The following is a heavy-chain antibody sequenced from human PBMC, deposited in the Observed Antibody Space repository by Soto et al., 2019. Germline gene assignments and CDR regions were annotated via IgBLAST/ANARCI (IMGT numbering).Heavy chain of an antibody. CDR3: ARDPAGLITILGVRGMDV. CDR1: GYTFTNYG. V-gene: IGHV1-18*01. D-gene: IGHD3-3*01. J-gene: IGHJ6*02. CDR2: ISTYNGNT. Sequence: QVQLVQSGAEVKKPGTSVKVSCEASGYTFTNYGISWVRQAPGQGLEWMGWISTYNGNTKYAQKLQGRVTMPTDTSTRTAYMELRSLRSDDTALYYCARDPAGLITILGVRGMDVWGQGTTVSVSS.